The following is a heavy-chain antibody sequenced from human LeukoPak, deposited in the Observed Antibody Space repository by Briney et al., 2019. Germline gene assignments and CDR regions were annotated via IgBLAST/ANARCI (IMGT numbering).Heavy chain of an antibody. CDR1: GFTVSSNY. CDR2: IKQDGSEK. Sequence: PGGSLRLSCAASGFTVSSNYMSWVRQAPGKGLEWVANIKQDGSEKYYVDSVKGRFTISRDNAKNSLYLQMNSLRAEDTAVYYCVRDFPHFDGDAGTFFDYWGQGTLVTVSS. CDR3: VRDFPHFDGDAGTFFDY. D-gene: IGHD7-27*01. J-gene: IGHJ4*02. V-gene: IGHV3-7*01.